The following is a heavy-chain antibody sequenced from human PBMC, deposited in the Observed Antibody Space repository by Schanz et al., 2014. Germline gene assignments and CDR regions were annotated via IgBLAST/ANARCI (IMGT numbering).Heavy chain of an antibody. D-gene: IGHD4-17*01. CDR3: AKDIAETSDEYDY. CDR1: GFTFSSYA. Sequence: QVRLVESGGGVLQPGSSLTLSCAASGFTFSSYAIHWVRQAPGQGLEWVAFINSEGTKRFYADTVESRFTIARNNSRYTLYLRMNSVRVEDSSFYYCAKDIAETSDEYDYWGQGTLVTVSS. J-gene: IGHJ4*02. CDR2: INSEGTKR. V-gene: IGHV3-33*06.